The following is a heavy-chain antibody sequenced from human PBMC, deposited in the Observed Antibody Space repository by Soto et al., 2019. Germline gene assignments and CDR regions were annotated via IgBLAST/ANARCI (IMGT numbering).Heavy chain of an antibody. Sequence: SETLSLTCAVSGGSISSGDYYWSWIRQPPGKGLEWIGYIYYSGSTYYNPSLKSRVTISVDTSKNQFSLKLSSVTAADTAVYYCAREGTYYYDSSGYSWGQGTLVTVSS. CDR3: AREGTYYYDSSGYS. CDR1: GGSISSGDYY. V-gene: IGHV4-30-4*01. D-gene: IGHD3-22*01. CDR2: IYYSGST. J-gene: IGHJ5*02.